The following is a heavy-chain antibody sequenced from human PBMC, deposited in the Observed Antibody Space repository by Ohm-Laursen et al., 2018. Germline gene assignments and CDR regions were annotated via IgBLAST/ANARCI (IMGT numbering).Heavy chain of an antibody. CDR2: ISSGSTTM. CDR3: ARPSSGYYYGMDV. CDR1: GFTFSSYS. J-gene: IGHJ6*02. Sequence: SLRLSCAASGFTFSSYSMNWVRQAPGKGLEWLSSISSGSTTMYNADSVKGRFTISRDNAKNSLYLQMNSLRAEDTAVYYCARPSSGYYYGMDVWGQGTTVTVSS. V-gene: IGHV3-48*01.